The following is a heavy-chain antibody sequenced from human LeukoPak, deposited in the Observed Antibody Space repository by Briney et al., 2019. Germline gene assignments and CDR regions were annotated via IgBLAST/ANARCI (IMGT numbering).Heavy chain of an antibody. CDR2: IKQDGSEK. CDR1: GFTFSSYW. CDR3: ARGGYQLLWY. J-gene: IGHJ4*02. D-gene: IGHD2-2*01. Sequence: QPGGSLRLSCATSGFTFSSYWMSWVRQAPGKGLEWVANIKQDGSEKNYLDSVKGRFTISRDNAKNSLYLQMNSLRAGDTAVYYCARGGYQLLWYWGQGTLVTVSS. V-gene: IGHV3-7*04.